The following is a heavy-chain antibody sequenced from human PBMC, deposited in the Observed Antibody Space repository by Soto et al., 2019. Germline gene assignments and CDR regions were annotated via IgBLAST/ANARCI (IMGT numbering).Heavy chain of an antibody. CDR1: GGSISSSTYS. D-gene: IGHD6-13*01. Sequence: SETLSLTGTVSGGSISSSTYSWGWILQPQXKXMEWIGSIYYSGRHYYKPSTKRRLNIHAHTYKNQFSLKLSSVNAADTAVHYCASTRVKGGSSSWAHDAFDIWGQGTMVTVS. J-gene: IGHJ3*02. V-gene: IGHV4-39*01. CDR3: ASTRVKGGSSSWAHDAFDI. CDR2: IYYSGRH.